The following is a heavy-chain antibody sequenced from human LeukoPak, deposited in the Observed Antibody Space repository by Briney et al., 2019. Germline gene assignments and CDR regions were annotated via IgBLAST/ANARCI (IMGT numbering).Heavy chain of an antibody. V-gene: IGHV3-30*18. J-gene: IGHJ4*02. CDR1: GFTFSSYG. CDR2: ISYDGSNK. D-gene: IGHD2-15*01. CDR3: AKLGYCSGGSCQER. Sequence: GGSLRLSCAASGFTFSSYGMHWVRQAPGKGLEWVAVISYDGSNKYYADSVKGRFTISRDNSKNTLYLQMNSLRAEDTAVYYCAKLGYCSGGSCQERWGQGTLVTVSS.